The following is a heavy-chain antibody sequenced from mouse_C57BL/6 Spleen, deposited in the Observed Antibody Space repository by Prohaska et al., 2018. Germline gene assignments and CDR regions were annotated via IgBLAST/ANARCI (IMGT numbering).Heavy chain of an antibody. J-gene: IGHJ4*01. Sequence: EVKLEESGGGLVQPGGSMKLSCVASGFTFSNYWMNWVRQSPEKGLEWVAQIRLKSDNYATHYAESVKGRFTSSRDDSKSSVYLQMNNLRAEDTGIYYCTVYYYAMDYWGQGTSVTVSS. CDR1: GFTFSNYW. CDR3: TVYYYAMDY. CDR2: IRLKSDNYAT. V-gene: IGHV6-3*01.